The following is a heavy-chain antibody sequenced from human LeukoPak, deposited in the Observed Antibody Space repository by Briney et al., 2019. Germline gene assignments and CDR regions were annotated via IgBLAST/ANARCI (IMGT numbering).Heavy chain of an antibody. CDR2: ICHTGNT. CDR3: ARVGKLLWFGVPLDAFDI. V-gene: IGHV4-38-2*01. Sequence: PSETLSLTCAVSGYSINNGYCWGWIRQPPGKGLDWIGNICHTGNTYYNPSLESRVTISVDMSKNQFSLKLSSVTAADTAVYYCARVGKLLWFGVPLDAFDIWGQGTMVTVSS. D-gene: IGHD3-10*01. J-gene: IGHJ3*02. CDR1: GYSINNGYC.